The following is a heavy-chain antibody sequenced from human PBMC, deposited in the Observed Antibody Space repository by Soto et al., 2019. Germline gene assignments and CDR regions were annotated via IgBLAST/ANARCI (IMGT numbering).Heavy chain of an antibody. CDR3: TRHGFGDYFLFDP. V-gene: IGHV3-74*01. J-gene: IGHJ5*02. CDR2: ASPDGTST. Sequence: EVQLVESGGGLVQPGGSLRLSCAASGFTFSSFWMHWVRQAPGKGLEWVSRASPDGTSTSYAGSVKGRFTISRDNAKNTLFMQMNSLRAEDTAVYYCTRHGFGDYFLFDPWGQGTLVTVSS. D-gene: IGHD4-17*01. CDR1: GFTFSSFW.